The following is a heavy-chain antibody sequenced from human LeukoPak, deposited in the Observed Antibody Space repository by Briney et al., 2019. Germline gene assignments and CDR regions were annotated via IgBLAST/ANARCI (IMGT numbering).Heavy chain of an antibody. CDR1: GYTFTSYG. V-gene: IGHV1-2*06. Sequence: ASAKVSCKASGYTFTSYGISWVRQAPGQGLEWMGRINPNSGGTKYAQKFQGRVTMTRDTSISTAYMELSRLRSDDTAVYYCARDVAEGDSSGYPDNYYYGMDVWGQGTTVTVSS. CDR3: ARDVAEGDSSGYPDNYYYGMDV. D-gene: IGHD3-22*01. J-gene: IGHJ6*02. CDR2: INPNSGGT.